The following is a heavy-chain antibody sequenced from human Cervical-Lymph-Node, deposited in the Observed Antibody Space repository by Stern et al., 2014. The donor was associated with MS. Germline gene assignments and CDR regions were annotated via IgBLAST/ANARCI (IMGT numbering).Heavy chain of an antibody. J-gene: IGHJ6*02. CDR2: INPSGAT. Sequence: VQLVQSGSEVKKPGASVKVSCKASEYTHNNYLIHWVRQAPGQRPDWMGGINPSGATNYEPEVLDSGTTTTDASTSTFYMELSRLRSEDTAVYYCAVRYCSGGRCYSVPDVWGQGTRVIVS. V-gene: IGHV1-46*02. CDR1: EYTHNNYL. CDR3: AVRYCSGGRCYSVPDV. D-gene: IGHD2-15*01.